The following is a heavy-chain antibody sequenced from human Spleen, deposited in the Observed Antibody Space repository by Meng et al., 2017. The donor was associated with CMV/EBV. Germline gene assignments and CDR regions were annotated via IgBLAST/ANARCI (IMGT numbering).Heavy chain of an antibody. Sequence: GESLKISCTASGFTFRDYALSWVRQAPGKGLEWVTLIRSKAYGGTTEYAASVKGRFTIPRDDSKGIAYLQMNSLKTEDTAVYYCTRGDDILTGYPEYGMDVWGHGTTVTVSS. V-gene: IGHV3-49*04. CDR1: GFTFRDYA. CDR2: IRSKAYGGTT. CDR3: TRGDDILTGYPEYGMDV. D-gene: IGHD3-9*01. J-gene: IGHJ6*02.